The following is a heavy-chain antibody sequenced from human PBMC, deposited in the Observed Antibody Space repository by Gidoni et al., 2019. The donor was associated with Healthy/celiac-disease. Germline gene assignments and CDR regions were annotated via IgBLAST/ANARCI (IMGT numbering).Heavy chain of an antibody. CDR3: AREGDYSSSWFPGSYYYYGMDV. D-gene: IGHD6-13*01. Sequence: EVQLVESGGGLVQPGGSLRLSCAASGFTFSSYWMHWVRQAPGKGLVWVSRINSDGSSTSYADSVKGRFTISRDNAKNTLYLQMNSLRAEDTAVYYCAREGDYSSSWFPGSYYYYGMDVWGQGTTVTVSS. V-gene: IGHV3-74*01. CDR2: INSDGSST. J-gene: IGHJ6*02. CDR1: GFTFSSYW.